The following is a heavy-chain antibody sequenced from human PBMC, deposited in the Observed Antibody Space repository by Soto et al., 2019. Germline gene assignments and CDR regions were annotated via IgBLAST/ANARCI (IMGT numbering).Heavy chain of an antibody. CDR2: IIPIFGTA. CDR3: ARGNDGLTTVTTLINWCDP. J-gene: IGHJ5*02. Sequence: QVQLVQSGAEVKKPGSSVKVSCKASGGTFSSYAISWVRQAPGQGLEWMGGIIPIFGTANYAQKFQGRVTITADESTSTAYMELSSLRSEDTAVYYCARGNDGLTTVTTLINWCDPWGQGTLVTVSS. D-gene: IGHD4-4*01. CDR1: GGTFSSYA. V-gene: IGHV1-69*01.